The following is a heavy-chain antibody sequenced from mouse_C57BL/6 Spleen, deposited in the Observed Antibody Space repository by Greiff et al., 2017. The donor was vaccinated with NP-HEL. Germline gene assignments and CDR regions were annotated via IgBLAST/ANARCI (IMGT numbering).Heavy chain of an antibody. V-gene: IGHV1-80*01. CDR2: IYPGDGDT. CDR3: AREDTTVVGAMDY. Sequence: QVQLKESGAELVKPGASVKISCKASGYAFSSYWMNWVKQRPGKGLEWIGQIYPGDGDTNYNGKFKGKATLTADKSSSTAYMHLSSLTSEDSAVYFCAREDTTVVGAMDYWGQGTSVTVSS. D-gene: IGHD1-1*01. J-gene: IGHJ4*01. CDR1: GYAFSSYW.